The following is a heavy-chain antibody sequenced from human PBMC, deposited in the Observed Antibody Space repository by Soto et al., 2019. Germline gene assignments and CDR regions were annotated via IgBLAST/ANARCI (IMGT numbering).Heavy chain of an antibody. V-gene: IGHV4-31*03. Sequence: QVQLQESGPGLVKPSQTMSLTCTVSGGSISSGGYYWSWIRQHPGKGLEWLGYIYYSGSTYYNPSLKRRVNRSVATSKIQFSLLRSSVTAADTAVYDCARVSYCSGCSCLSVFVFWGQGTLVAFSS. J-gene: IGHJ4*02. CDR2: IYYSGST. D-gene: IGHD2-15*01. CDR1: GGSISSGGYY. CDR3: ARVSYCSGCSCLSVFVF.